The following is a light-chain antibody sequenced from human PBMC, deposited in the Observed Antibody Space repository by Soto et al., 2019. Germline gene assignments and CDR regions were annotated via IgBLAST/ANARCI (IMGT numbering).Light chain of an antibody. J-gene: IGKJ1*01. CDR2: WAS. V-gene: IGKV4-1*01. CDR1: QSVLYSSNNKNY. Sequence: DIVMTQSPDSLAVYLGERATINCKSSQSVLYSSNNKNYLAWYQQKPGQPPKLLIYWASTRESGVPDRFSGSGSGTDFTLTISSLQAEDVAVYYCHQYNSIPWTFGQGTKVEIK. CDR3: HQYNSIPWT.